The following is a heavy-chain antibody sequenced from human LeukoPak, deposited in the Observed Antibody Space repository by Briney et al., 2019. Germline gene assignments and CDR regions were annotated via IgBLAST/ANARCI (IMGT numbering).Heavy chain of an antibody. V-gene: IGHV4-4*02. Sequence: SETLSLTCAVSGGSISSNDWWNWVRQPPGKGLEWIGEIHHSGNVNYNPSLKGRVTISVDKSKNQFSLKLNSVTAADTAVYYCARDTEVGSAWYFDFWGQGTLVTVSS. CDR1: GGSISSNDW. J-gene: IGHJ4*02. D-gene: IGHD2-15*01. CDR2: IHHSGNV. CDR3: ARDTEVGSAWYFDF.